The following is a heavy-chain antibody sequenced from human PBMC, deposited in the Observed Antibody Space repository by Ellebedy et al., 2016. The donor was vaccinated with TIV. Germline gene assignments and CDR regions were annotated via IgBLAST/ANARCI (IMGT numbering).Heavy chain of an antibody. CDR2: ISYDGSNK. V-gene: IGHV3-30*03. Sequence: GESLKISCAASGFTFSSYGMHWVRQAPGKGLEWVAVISYDGSNKYYADSVKGRFTISRDNSKNTLYLQMNSLRAEDTAVYYCARGVAPGYYYYGMDVWGQGTTVTVSS. CDR1: GFTFSSYG. D-gene: IGHD2-2*01. J-gene: IGHJ6*02. CDR3: ARGVAPGYYYYGMDV.